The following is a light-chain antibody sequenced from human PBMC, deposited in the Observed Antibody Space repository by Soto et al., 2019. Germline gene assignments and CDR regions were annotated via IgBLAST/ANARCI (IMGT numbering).Light chain of an antibody. CDR3: QHYYSFPRP. CDR1: QGISSY. J-gene: IGKJ1*01. CDR2: AAS. Sequence: AIRMTQSPSSLSASTGDRVTITCRASQGISSYLAWYQQKPGKAPKLLIYAASTLQSGVPSRFRGSGSGTDFTLTISCLQFEDFATYYCQHYYSFPRPFGQGPKVDIK. V-gene: IGKV1-8*01.